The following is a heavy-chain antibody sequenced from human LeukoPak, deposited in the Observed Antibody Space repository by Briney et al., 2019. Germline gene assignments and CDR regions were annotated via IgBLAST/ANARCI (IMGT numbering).Heavy chain of an antibody. V-gene: IGHV4-61*09. J-gene: IGHJ4*02. CDR3: ARRKRGSGGPFDY. D-gene: IGHD6-19*01. CDR1: GGSISSGSYY. CDR2: MDYSGST. Sequence: PSQTLSLTCTVSGGSISSGSYYWSWIRQPAGKGLEWIGYMDYSGSTAYNPSLKSRVTISIDTSKKQFSLELSSVTAADTAIYFCARRKRGSGGPFDYWGQGTLVTVSS.